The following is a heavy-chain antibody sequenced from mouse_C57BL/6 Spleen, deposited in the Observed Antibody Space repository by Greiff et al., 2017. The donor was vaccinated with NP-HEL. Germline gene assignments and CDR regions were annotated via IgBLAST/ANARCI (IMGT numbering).Heavy chain of an antibody. D-gene: IGHD2-4*01. CDR1: GYTFTDYN. CDR3: ATRDYDGAWFAY. J-gene: IGHJ3*01. CDR2: INPNNGGT. V-gene: IGHV1-18*01. Sequence: DVQLQESGPELVKPGASVKIPCKASGYTFTDYNMDWVKQSHGKSLEWIGDINPNNGGTIYNQKFKGKATLTVDKSSSTAYMELRSLTSEDTAVYYCATRDYDGAWFAYWGQGTLVTVSA.